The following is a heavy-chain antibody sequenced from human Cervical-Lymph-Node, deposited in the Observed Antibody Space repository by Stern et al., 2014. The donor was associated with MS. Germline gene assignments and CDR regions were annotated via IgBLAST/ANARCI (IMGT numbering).Heavy chain of an antibody. V-gene: IGHV4-59*01. D-gene: IGHD3-3*01. J-gene: IGHJ5*02. CDR3: ARDNGFWSDYSTNWFDP. CDR1: GGSISSYY. Sequence: QVQLQESGPGLVKPSETLSLTCTVSGGSISSYYWSWIRQPPGKGLEWIGYISYSGSTNYNPSLKSRVTLSVDTSKNQFSLKLSSVTAADTALYYCARDNGFWSDYSTNWFDPWGQGTLVTVSS. CDR2: ISYSGST.